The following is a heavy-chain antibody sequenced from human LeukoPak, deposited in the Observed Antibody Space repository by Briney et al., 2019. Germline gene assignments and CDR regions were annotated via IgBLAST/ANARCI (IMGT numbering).Heavy chain of an antibody. D-gene: IGHD3-3*01. Sequence: PSETLSLTCAVYGGSFSGYYWSWIRQPPGKGREWIGEINHSGSTNYNPSLKSRVTISVDTSKNQFSLKLSSVTAADTAVYYCARGGYDFWSGYYYYFDYWGQGTLVTVSS. V-gene: IGHV4-34*01. J-gene: IGHJ4*02. CDR2: INHSGST. CDR1: GGSFSGYY. CDR3: ARGGYDFWSGYYYYFDY.